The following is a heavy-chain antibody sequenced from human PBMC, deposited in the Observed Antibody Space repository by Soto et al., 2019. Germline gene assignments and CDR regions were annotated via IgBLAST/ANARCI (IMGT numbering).Heavy chain of an antibody. J-gene: IGHJ6*02. D-gene: IGHD1-26*01. Sequence: QVQLVQSGAEVKKPGSSVKVSCKASGGTFSSYAISWVRQAPGQGLEWMGGIIPIFGTANYAQKFQGRVTNTADESTSTAYMELSSLRSEDTAVYYCASGLLNSGSLGYYYGMDVWGQGTTVTVSS. CDR1: GGTFSSYA. CDR2: IIPIFGTA. CDR3: ASGLLNSGSLGYYYGMDV. V-gene: IGHV1-69*01.